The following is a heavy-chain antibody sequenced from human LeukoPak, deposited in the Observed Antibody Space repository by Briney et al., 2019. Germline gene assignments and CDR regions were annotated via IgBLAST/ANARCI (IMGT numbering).Heavy chain of an antibody. Sequence: SETLSLTCTVSGGSISSGGYYWNWIRQPPGKGLEWIGYIYHSGSTYYNPSLKSRVTMSVDTSKNQFSLKLSSVTAADTAVYYCARLFHGSGSYYYYYYMDVWGKGTTVTVSS. CDR2: IYHSGST. CDR3: ARLFHGSGSYYYYYYMDV. CDR1: GGSISSGGYY. J-gene: IGHJ6*03. V-gene: IGHV4-30-2*01. D-gene: IGHD3-10*01.